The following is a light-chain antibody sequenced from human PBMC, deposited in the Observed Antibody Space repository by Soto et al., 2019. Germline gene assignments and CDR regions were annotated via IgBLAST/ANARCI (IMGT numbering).Light chain of an antibody. Sequence: QSVLTQPPSASGTPGQRVTISCSGSRSNIGSNAVNWYQQLPETAPKLLIYYNNQRPSGVPDRFSGSKSGTSASLAISGLQSEDEADYYCAAWDDSLNGVVFGGGTKLTVL. CDR3: AAWDDSLNGVV. CDR2: YNN. CDR1: RSNIGSNA. J-gene: IGLJ2*01. V-gene: IGLV1-44*01.